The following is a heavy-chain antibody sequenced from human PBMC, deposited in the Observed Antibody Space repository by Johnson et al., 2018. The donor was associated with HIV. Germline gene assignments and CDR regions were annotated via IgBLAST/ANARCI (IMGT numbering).Heavy chain of an antibody. CDR3: ARSGGSYQRAHDAFDI. V-gene: IGHV3-30*04. Sequence: QVHLVESGGGLAKPAWSPRLSCAAFQFTFSSYAMHWVCQAPGKGLEWVAVISYDGSNKYYADSVKGRFTISRDNSKNTLYLQMNSLRAEDTAVYYCARSGGSYQRAHDAFDIWGQGTMVTVSS. CDR1: QFTFSSYA. CDR2: ISYDGSNK. D-gene: IGHD1-26*01. J-gene: IGHJ3*02.